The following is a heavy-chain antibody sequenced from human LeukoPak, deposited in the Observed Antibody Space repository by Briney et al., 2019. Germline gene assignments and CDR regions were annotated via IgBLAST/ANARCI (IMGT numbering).Heavy chain of an antibody. CDR2: ISSGGTTI. CDR3: ARYSSSWYYFDY. J-gene: IGHJ4*02. D-gene: IGHD6-13*01. CDR1: GFTFSDYY. Sequence: GGSLRLSCAASGFTFSDYYMSWIRQAPGKGLEWVSYISSGGTTIYYADSVKGRFTISRDNAKNSLYLQMNSLRAEDTAVYYCARYSSSWYYFDYWGQGTLVTVSS. V-gene: IGHV3-11*01.